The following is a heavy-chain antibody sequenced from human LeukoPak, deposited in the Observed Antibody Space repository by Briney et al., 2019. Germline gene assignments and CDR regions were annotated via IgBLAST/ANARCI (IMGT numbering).Heavy chain of an antibody. CDR1: GYTFTSYD. J-gene: IGHJ4*02. CDR3: ARGVRRARTEDYESSGYFPSDY. V-gene: IGHV1-8*01. D-gene: IGHD3-22*01. Sequence: ASVKVSCKASGYTFTSYDINWVRQATGQVLEWMGWMNPNSGNTGYAQKFQGRVTMTRNTSISTAYLELSSLRSEDTAVYYCARGVRRARTEDYESSGYFPSDYWGQGTLVTVSS. CDR2: MNPNSGNT.